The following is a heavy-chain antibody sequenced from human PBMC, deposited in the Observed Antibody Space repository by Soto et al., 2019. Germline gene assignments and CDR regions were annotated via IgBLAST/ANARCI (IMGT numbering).Heavy chain of an antibody. V-gene: IGHV1-69*13. J-gene: IGHJ6*02. CDR3: ARGYCSGGNCYSGMDV. CDR2: IIPISGTT. CDR1: GGTFSTHA. D-gene: IGHD2-15*01. Sequence: PVKVSCKGSGGTFSTHASSWPRQDPRHGLEWMGAIIPISGTTYYTQNFQGRVTITADEPTSTAFMELSSLKSEDTAMFYCARGYCSGGNCYSGMDVWGQGTMVTVSS.